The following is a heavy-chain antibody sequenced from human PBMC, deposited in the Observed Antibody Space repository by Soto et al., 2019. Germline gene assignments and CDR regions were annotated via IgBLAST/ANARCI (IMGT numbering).Heavy chain of an antibody. CDR2: ISYDGSNK. CDR1: GFTFSSYA. CDR3: RAAAGTYYYYGMDV. V-gene: IGHV3-30-3*01. D-gene: IGHD6-13*01. J-gene: IGHJ6*02. Sequence: GGSLRLSCAASGFTFSSYAMHWVRQAPGKGLEWVAVISYDGSNKYYADSVKGRFTISRDNSKNTLYLQMNSLRAEDTAVYYCRAAAGTYYYYGMDVWGQGTTVTVSS.